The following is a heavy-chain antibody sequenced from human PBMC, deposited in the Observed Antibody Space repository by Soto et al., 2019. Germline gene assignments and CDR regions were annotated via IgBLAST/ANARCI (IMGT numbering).Heavy chain of an antibody. CDR1: GGSISSGGYS. CDR3: ARAIGWFGELLGGYYFDY. J-gene: IGHJ4*02. Sequence: PSETLSLTCTVSGGSISSGGYSWSWIRQPPGKGLEWIGYIYHSGSTYYNPSLKSRVTISVDRSKNQFSLKLSSVTAADTAVYYCARAIGWFGELLGGYYFDYWGQGNLVTVSS. V-gene: IGHV4-30-2*01. CDR2: IYHSGST. D-gene: IGHD3-10*01.